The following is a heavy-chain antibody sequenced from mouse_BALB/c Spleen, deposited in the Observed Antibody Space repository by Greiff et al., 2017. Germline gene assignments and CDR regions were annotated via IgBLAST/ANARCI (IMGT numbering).Heavy chain of an antibody. J-gene: IGHJ4*01. CDR3: TRGLLPYYYAMDY. CDR2: IDPSDSYT. V-gene: IGHV1S127*01. D-gene: IGHD2-3*01. Sequence: VQLQQPGAELVKPGASVKMSCKASGYTFTSYWMHWVKQRPGQGLEWIGVIDPSDSYTSYNQKFKGKATLTVDTSSSTAYMQLSSLTSEDSAVYYCTRGLLPYYYAMDYWGQGTSVTVSS. CDR1: GYTFTSYW.